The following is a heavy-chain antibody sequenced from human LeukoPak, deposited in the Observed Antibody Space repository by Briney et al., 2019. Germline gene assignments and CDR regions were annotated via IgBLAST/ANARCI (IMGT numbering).Heavy chain of an antibody. CDR3: ARSGTLTGYLY. V-gene: IGHV4-61*08. D-gene: IGHD3-9*01. CDR1: GGSISNGGYY. Sequence: SETLSLTCTVSGGSISNGGYYWSWVRQHPGKGLEWIGYIFYSGSTNYNPSLKSRVTMSVDTSKNQFSLKLSSVTAADTAVYYCARSGTLTGYLYWGQGALVTVSS. J-gene: IGHJ4*02. CDR2: IFYSGST.